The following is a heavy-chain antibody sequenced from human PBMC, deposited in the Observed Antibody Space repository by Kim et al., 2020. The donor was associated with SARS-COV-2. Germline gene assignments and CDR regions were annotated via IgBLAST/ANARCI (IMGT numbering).Heavy chain of an antibody. D-gene: IGHD3-22*01. CDR2: TYYRSKWYN. CDR3: AREVVYYYDSSGYDDYMDV. V-gene: IGHV6-1*01. J-gene: IGHJ6*03. Sequence: SQTLSLTCAISGDSVSSNSAAWNWIGQSPSRGLEWLGRTYYRSKWYNDYAVSVKSRITINPDTSKNQFSLQLNSVTPEDTAVYYCAREVVYYYDSSGYDDYMDVWGKGTTVTVSS. CDR1: GDSVSSNSAA.